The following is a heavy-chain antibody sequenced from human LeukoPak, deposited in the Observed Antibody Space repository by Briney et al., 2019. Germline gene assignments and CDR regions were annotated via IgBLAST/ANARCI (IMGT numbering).Heavy chain of an antibody. CDR1: GCSISSGGFY. V-gene: IGHV4-31*03. CDR3: ARVPGNWWENDAFDI. J-gene: IGHJ3*02. Sequence: SETLSLTCTVSGCSISSGGFYWSWMRQHPGMGLEWVGYVYYSGSTYYNPSLKSRVTISVDTPKNQFSLKLSSVTAADTAVYYCARVPGNWWENDAFDIWGQGTMVTVSS. D-gene: IGHD1-26*01. CDR2: VYYSGST.